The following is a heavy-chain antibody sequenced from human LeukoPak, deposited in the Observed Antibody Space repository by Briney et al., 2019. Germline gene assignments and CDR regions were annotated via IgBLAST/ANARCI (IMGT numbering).Heavy chain of an antibody. J-gene: IGHJ6*03. CDR2: FDPEDGVT. V-gene: IGHV1-24*01. D-gene: IGHD2-2*01. CDR3: ATSLVPAAYYMDV. CDR1: GYTLTELS. Sequence: ASVKVSCKVSGYTLTELSMHRVRQAPGKGLEWMGGFDPEDGVTIYAQKFQGRVTMTEDTSTDTAYMELSSLRSEDTAVCYCATSLVPAAYYMDVWGKGTTVTVSS.